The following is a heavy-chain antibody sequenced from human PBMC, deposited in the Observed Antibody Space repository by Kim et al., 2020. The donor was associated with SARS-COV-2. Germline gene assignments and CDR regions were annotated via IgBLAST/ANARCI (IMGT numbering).Heavy chain of an antibody. Sequence: SQTLSLTCAISGDSVSSNSAAWNWIRQSPSRGLEWLGRTYYRSKWYNDYAVSVKSRITINPDTSKNQFSLQLNSVTPEDTAVYYCASESRGWDSSGPLGNWFDPWGQGTLVTVSS. J-gene: IGHJ5*02. CDR3: ASESRGWDSSGPLGNWFDP. CDR1: GDSVSSNSAA. CDR2: TYYRSKWYN. V-gene: IGHV6-1*01. D-gene: IGHD6-19*01.